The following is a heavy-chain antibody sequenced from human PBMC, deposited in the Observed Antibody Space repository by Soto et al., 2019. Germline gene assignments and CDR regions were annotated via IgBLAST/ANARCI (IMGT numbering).Heavy chain of an antibody. CDR3: ARGGTITFEGVIAKDY. Sequence: PSETLSLTCTVSGGSVTSYYWSWIRQPPGKGLEWIGYVYDSGSTNYNPSLKSRVTMSVDASRNQFSLKLSSVTAADTAVYYCARGGTITFEGVIAKDYWGQGTLVTVSS. J-gene: IGHJ4*02. CDR2: VYDSGST. CDR1: GGSVTSYY. V-gene: IGHV4-59*08. D-gene: IGHD3-16*02.